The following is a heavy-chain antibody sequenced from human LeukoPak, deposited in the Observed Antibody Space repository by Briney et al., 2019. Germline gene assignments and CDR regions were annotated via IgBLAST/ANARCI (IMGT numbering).Heavy chain of an antibody. D-gene: IGHD3-10*01. CDR1: GYSISSGYY. CDR2: IYHSGST. Sequence: SETLSLTCAVSGYSISSGYYWGWIRQPPGKGLEWVGSIYHSGSTYYNPSLKSRVTISIDTSKNQFSLKLSSVTAADTAVYYCARDDMVRGVIIYYYGMDVWGKGTTVTVSS. V-gene: IGHV4-38-2*02. J-gene: IGHJ6*04. CDR3: ARDDMVRGVIIYYYGMDV.